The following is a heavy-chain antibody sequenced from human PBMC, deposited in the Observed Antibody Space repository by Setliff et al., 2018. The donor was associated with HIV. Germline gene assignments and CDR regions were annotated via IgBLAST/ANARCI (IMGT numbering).Heavy chain of an antibody. CDR2: ISSSSSYT. CDR1: GFTFSDYY. Sequence: PRGSMRLSCAAYGFTFSDYYMSWIRPAHGKGLEWVSYISSSSSYTNYADSVKVRFTISRDNAKNSLCLQMNRRRAEDTAVYYCASASYYNDSSGWVDYWGQGTLVTVSS. V-gene: IGHV3-11*03. J-gene: IGHJ4*02. D-gene: IGHD3-22*01. CDR3: ASASYYNDSSGWVDY.